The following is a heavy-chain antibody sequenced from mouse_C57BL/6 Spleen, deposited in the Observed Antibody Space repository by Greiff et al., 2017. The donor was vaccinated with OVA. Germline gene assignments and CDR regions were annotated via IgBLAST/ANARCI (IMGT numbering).Heavy chain of an antibody. CDR1: GFNIKNTY. CDR3: ARGSYYGSSPLDY. CDR2: IDPANGNT. V-gene: IGHV14-3*01. Sequence: DVQLQPSLAELVRPGASVKLSCTASGFNIKNTYMHWVKQRPEQGLEWIGRIDPANGNTKYAPKFQGKATLTADTSSNTAYLQLSSLTSEDTATYYCARGSYYGSSPLDYWGQGTTLTVSS. D-gene: IGHD1-1*01. J-gene: IGHJ2*01.